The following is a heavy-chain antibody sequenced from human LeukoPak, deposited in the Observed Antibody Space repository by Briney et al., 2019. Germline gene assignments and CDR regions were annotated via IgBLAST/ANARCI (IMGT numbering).Heavy chain of an antibody. CDR2: INHSGST. CDR3: ARGQPWYYYDSSGYYYYY. CDR1: GGSFSGYY. D-gene: IGHD3-22*01. Sequence: SETLSLTCAVYGGSFSGYYWSWIRQPPGKGLERIGEINHSGSTNYNPSLKSRVTISVDTSKNQFSLKLSPVTAADTAVYYCARGQPWYYYDSSGYYYYYWGQGTLVTVSS. J-gene: IGHJ4*02. V-gene: IGHV4-34*01.